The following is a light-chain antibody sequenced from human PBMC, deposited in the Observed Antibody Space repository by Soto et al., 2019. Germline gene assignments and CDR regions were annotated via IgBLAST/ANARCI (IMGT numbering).Light chain of an antibody. J-gene: IGKJ1*01. CDR3: QQLNSYLGIT. V-gene: IGKV1-9*01. CDR2: AAS. CDR1: HGISSY. Sequence: DIHITHSPSSRSSSVVYISSITCLSSHGISSYLAWYQQKPGKAPKLLIYAASTLQSGVPSRFSGSGSGTEFTLTISSLQPEDFATYYCQQLNSYLGITFGQGTKVDIK.